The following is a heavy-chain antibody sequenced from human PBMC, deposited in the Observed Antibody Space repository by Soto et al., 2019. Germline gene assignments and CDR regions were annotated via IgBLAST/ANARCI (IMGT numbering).Heavy chain of an antibody. CDR3: PAGHANDVATNGVDS. D-gene: IGHD1-1*01. CDR1: GFTFSSYA. Sequence: GGSLRLTCAASGFTFSSYAMSWVRQAPGKGLEWVSAISGSGGSTYYADSVKGRFTISRDNSKNTLYLQMNSLRAEDTAVYYYPAGHANDVATNGVDSWSEGAVVTVSS. CDR2: ISGSGGST. V-gene: IGHV3-23*01. J-gene: IGHJ4*02.